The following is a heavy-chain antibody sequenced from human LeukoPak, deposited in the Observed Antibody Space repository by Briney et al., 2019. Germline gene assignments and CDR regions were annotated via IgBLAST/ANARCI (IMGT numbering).Heavy chain of an antibody. CDR3: ARGRYPFDY. V-gene: IGHV4-30-4*01. J-gene: IGHJ4*02. Sequence: SETLSLTCTVSGGSISSGDYYWSWIRQPPGKGLEWIGFISYSGTTYYNPSLKSRVATSVDTSKDQFSLKLSSVTGADTAVYYSARGRYPFDYWGQGTLVTVSS. CDR2: ISYSGTT. D-gene: IGHD1-1*01. CDR1: GGSISSGDYY.